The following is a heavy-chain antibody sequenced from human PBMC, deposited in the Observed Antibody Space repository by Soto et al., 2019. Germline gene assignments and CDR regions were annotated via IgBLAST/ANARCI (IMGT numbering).Heavy chain of an antibody. CDR1: GYTFTTYG. Sequence: ASVKVSCKASGYTFTTYGITWVRQAPGQGLEWPGWISPYSGNTIYAHNLQGRVTMTTDTSTSTAYLDLWSLRSDDSAVYSCARADPTTGTTPYSDYWGKGTLVTVSS. J-gene: IGHJ4*02. D-gene: IGHD1-1*01. CDR3: ARADPTTGTTPYSDY. CDR2: ISPYSGNT. V-gene: IGHV1-18*01.